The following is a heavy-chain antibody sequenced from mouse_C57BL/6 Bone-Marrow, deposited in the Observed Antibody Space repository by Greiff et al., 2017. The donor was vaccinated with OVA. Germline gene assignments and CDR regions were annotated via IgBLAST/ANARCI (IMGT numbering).Heavy chain of an antibody. CDR1: GYTFTDYY. Sequence: EVQLQQSGPELVKPGASVKISCKASGYTFTDYYMNWVKQSHGKSLEWIGDINPNNGGTSYNQKFKGKATLTVDKSSSTAYMELRSLTSEDSAVYYCARRITQYYYGSRGDAMDYWGQGTSVTVSS. J-gene: IGHJ4*01. CDR2: INPNNGGT. V-gene: IGHV1-26*01. D-gene: IGHD1-1*01. CDR3: ARRITQYYYGSRGDAMDY.